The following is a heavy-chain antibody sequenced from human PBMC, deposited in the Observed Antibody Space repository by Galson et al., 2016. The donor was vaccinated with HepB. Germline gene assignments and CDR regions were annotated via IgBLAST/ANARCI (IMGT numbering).Heavy chain of an antibody. Sequence: SLRLSCAASGLTFSRYAMHWVRQAPGKGLEWVAVISFDGNKKYDAASVKGRFTISRDNARNTLYLQMNSLRPEDTAVYYCARDKLGTPSSGLDVWGQGTTVTVSS. D-gene: IGHD4-23*01. V-gene: IGHV3-30*04. CDR3: ARDKLGTPSSGLDV. CDR2: ISFDGNKK. J-gene: IGHJ6*02. CDR1: GLTFSRYA.